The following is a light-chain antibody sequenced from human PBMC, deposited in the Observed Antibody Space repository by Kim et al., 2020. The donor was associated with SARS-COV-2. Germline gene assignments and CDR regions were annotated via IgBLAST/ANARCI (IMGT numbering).Light chain of an antibody. V-gene: IGLV4-69*01. CDR3: QTWDTDIMV. CDR2: VNGDGSH. CDR1: SGHSTYA. Sequence: ASVKLTCTLSSGHSTYAIAWHQQQPEKGPRYLMKVNGDGSHSKGDGIPDRFSGSSSGAERYLTISSLQSEDEADYSCQTWDTDIMVFGGGTQLTVL. J-gene: IGLJ3*02.